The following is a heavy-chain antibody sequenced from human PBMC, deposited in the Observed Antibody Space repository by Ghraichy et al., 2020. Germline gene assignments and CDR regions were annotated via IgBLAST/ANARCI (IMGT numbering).Heavy chain of an antibody. CDR2: INQDGSEE. CDR1: GFTFSSYW. D-gene: IGHD1-26*01. J-gene: IGHJ4*02. V-gene: IGHV3-7*01. Sequence: GGSLRLSCAASGFTFSSYWMSWVRQAPGEGLVWVANINQDGSEEFYVDSVKGRFTISRDNAKNSLYLTINSLRAEDTAVYYCARREDSGSYYAYWGQGTLVTVSS. CDR3: ARREDSGSYYAY.